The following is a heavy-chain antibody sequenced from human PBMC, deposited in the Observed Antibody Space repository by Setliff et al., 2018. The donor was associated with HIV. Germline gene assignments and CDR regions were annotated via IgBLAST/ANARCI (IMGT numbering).Heavy chain of an antibody. J-gene: IGHJ6*04. V-gene: IGHV1-69*13. Sequence: ASVKVSCKASGYSFTTYAIHWVRQAPGQGLEWMGGIIPIFGTPNYAQKFKGRLTITADESTSTVYMELSSLRSEDTAVYYCARDSRDIVVVIAPEPEPYYYYGMDVWGEGTTVTVTS. CDR1: GYSFTTYA. CDR2: IIPIFGTP. CDR3: ARDSRDIVVVIAPEPEPYYYYGMDV. D-gene: IGHD2-15*01.